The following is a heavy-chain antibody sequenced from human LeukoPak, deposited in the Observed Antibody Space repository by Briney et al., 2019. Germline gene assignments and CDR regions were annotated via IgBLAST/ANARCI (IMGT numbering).Heavy chain of an antibody. V-gene: IGHV2-5*01. CDR3: AHRHCGVASDI. J-gene: IGHJ3*02. CDR1: GFSFSSGGVG. D-gene: IGHD2-21*01. CDR2: IYENDEK. Sequence: SGPTLVNPRQTLRLTCTFSGFSFSSGGVGVGWIRQPPGKALEWLGVIYENDEKLYSSSLQNRLTITKDTSRNQVVLTMANMDPVDTATYYCAHRHCGVASDIWGQGTMVTVSS.